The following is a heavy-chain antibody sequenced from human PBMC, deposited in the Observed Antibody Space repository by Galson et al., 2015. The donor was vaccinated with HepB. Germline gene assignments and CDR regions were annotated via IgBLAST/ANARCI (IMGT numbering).Heavy chain of an antibody. Sequence: SVKVSCKVSGYTLTELSMHWVRQAPGKGLEWMGGFDPEDGETIYAQKFQGRVTMTEDTSTDTAYMELSSLRSEDTAVYYCATDKCNWNDEGPSAFDIWGQGTMVAVSS. J-gene: IGHJ3*02. CDR3: ATDKCNWNDEGPSAFDI. V-gene: IGHV1-24*01. CDR2: FDPEDGET. D-gene: IGHD1-1*01. CDR1: GYTLTELS.